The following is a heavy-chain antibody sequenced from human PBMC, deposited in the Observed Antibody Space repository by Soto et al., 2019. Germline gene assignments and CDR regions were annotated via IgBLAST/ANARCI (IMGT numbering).Heavy chain of an antibody. Sequence: QVQLQQWGAGLLRPSETLSLTCAVDCGSFSGHYWSWIRQPPGKGLAWNGEINPSGGTKYNPSLKSRVTISADTSRNQFSLKLSSVTAADTAMFYCARGGITIYDYALDVWGQGTTVTVSS. CDR3: ARGGITIYDYALDV. V-gene: IGHV4-34*01. D-gene: IGHD3-3*01. CDR1: CGSFSGHY. CDR2: INPSGGT. J-gene: IGHJ6*02.